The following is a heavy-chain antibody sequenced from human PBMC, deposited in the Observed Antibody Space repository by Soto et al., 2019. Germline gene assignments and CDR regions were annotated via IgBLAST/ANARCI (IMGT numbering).Heavy chain of an antibody. CDR3: AWRRVYCENYIDY. CDR1: QYTFTRNY. D-gene: IGHD2-15*01. Sequence: ASVWVSCKASQYTFTRNYIHGVREGPGHGLEWMGLINPSGGSTNYAQKFQGRVTMTRDTSTSTVYMELDSLRSGDRAVYFCAWRRVYCENYIDYWGQGTLVTVSS. J-gene: IGHJ4*02. V-gene: IGHV1-46*01. CDR2: INPSGGST.